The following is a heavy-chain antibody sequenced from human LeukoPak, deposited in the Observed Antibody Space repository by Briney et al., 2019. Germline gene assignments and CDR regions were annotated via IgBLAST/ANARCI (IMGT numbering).Heavy chain of an antibody. CDR1: GYSISSGYY. J-gene: IGHJ4*02. CDR2: IYHSGST. D-gene: IGHD6-19*01. Sequence: PSETLSLTCTVSGYSISSGYYWGWIRQPPGKGLEWIGSIYHSGSTYYNPSLKSRVTISVDMSKNQFSLKLSSVTAADTAVYCARVGYISGWYPFDFWGLGTLVIVSS. V-gene: IGHV4-38-2*02. CDR3: ARVGYISGWYPFDF.